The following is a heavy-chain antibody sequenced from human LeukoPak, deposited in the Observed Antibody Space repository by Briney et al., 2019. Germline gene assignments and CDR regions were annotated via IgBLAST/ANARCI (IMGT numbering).Heavy chain of an antibody. D-gene: IGHD2-2*01. CDR3: AKDLSTRTWFDP. Sequence: PGGSLRLSCAASGFTFGSYAMSWVRQAPGKGLEWVSAISGSGGSTYYADSVEGRFTISRDNSKNTLYLQMNSLRAEDTAVYYCAKDLSTRTWFDPWGQGTLVTVSS. CDR1: GFTFGSYA. J-gene: IGHJ5*02. V-gene: IGHV3-23*01. CDR2: ISGSGGST.